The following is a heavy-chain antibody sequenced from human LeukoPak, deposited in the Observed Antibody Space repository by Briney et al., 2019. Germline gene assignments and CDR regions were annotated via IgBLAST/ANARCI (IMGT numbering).Heavy chain of an antibody. CDR3: ARGSIAAAVHY. D-gene: IGHD6-13*01. V-gene: IGHV4-39*07. Sequence: SETLSLTCTVSGGSISSSSYYWGWIRQPPGKGLEWIGSIYYSGSTYYNPSLTSRVPISVDPSKNQFSLKLSSVTAADTAVYYCARGSIAAAVHYWGQGTLVTVSS. CDR1: GGSISSSSYY. J-gene: IGHJ4*02. CDR2: IYYSGST.